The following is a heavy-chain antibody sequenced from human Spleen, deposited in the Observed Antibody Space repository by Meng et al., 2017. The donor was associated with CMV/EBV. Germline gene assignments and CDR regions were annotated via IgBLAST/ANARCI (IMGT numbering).Heavy chain of an antibody. CDR1: ISSGGYY. CDR3: ARVYYDFWSGYVLDYFDY. J-gene: IGHJ4*02. V-gene: IGHV4-31*02. D-gene: IGHD3-3*01. CDR2: IYYSGRT. Sequence: ISSGGYYCRWSRQHRGKVLELSGYIYYSGRTYYNPSLKSRVTISVDTSKNQFSLKLSCVTAADTAVYYCARVYYDFWSGYVLDYFDYWGQGTLVTVSS.